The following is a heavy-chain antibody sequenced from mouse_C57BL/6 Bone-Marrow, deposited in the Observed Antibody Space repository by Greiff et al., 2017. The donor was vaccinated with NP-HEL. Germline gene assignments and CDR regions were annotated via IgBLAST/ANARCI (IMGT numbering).Heavy chain of an antibody. CDR3: AAYDWNY. J-gene: IGHJ2*01. CDR1: GYSFTGYY. Sequence: EVQLQQSGPELVKPGASVKISCKASGYSFTGYYMNWVKQSPEKSLEWIGEINPSTGGTTYNQKFKAKATLTVDKSSSTAYMQLKNLTSEDSAVYYCAAYDWNYWGQGTTLTVSS. V-gene: IGHV1-42*01. CDR2: INPSTGGT. D-gene: IGHD2-4*01.